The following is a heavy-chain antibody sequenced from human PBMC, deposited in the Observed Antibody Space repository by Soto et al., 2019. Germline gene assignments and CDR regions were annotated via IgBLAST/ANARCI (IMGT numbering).Heavy chain of an antibody. J-gene: IGHJ5*02. CDR2: IYYSGST. D-gene: IGHD3-22*01. CDR1: GGSISSGGYY. Sequence: TLSLTCTVSGGSISSGGYYWSWIRQHPGKGLEWIGYIYYSGSTYYNPSLKSRVTISVDTSKNQFSLKLSSVTAADTAVYYCASLYYYDSSGYYYLSPWGQGTLVTVSS. V-gene: IGHV4-31*03. CDR3: ASLYYYDSSGYYYLSP.